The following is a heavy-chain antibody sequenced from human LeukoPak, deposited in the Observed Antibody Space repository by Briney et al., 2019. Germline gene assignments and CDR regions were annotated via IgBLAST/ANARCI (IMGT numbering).Heavy chain of an antibody. CDR3: ARESGAY. D-gene: IGHD1-26*01. Sequence: PSETLSLTCTVSVGSISSYYWSWIRQPPGKGLEWIGYIYYSGSTNYNPSLKSRVTISVDTSKNQFSLKLSSVTAADTAVYYCARESGAYWGQGTLVTVSS. V-gene: IGHV4-59*01. J-gene: IGHJ4*02. CDR2: IYYSGST. CDR1: VGSISSYY.